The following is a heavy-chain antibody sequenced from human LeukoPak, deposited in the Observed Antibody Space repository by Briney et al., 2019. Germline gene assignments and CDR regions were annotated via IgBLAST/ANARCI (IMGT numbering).Heavy chain of an antibody. V-gene: IGHV4-59*08. D-gene: IGHD6-19*01. CDR3: ARLGGWYPYYFDY. Sequence: SETLSLTCTVSGGSISSYHWSWIRQPPGKGLEWIGYIYYSGSTNYNPSLKSRVTISVDTSKNQFSLKLSSVTAADTAVYYCARLGGWYPYYFDYWGQGTLVTVSS. CDR2: IYYSGST. J-gene: IGHJ4*02. CDR1: GGSISSYH.